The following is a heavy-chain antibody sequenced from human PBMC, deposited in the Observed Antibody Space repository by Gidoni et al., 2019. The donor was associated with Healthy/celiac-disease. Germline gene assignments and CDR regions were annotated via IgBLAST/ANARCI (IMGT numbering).Heavy chain of an antibody. D-gene: IGHD3-10*01. CDR2: IYYSGST. CDR1: GGPISSYY. V-gene: IGHV4-59*01. Sequence: QVQLQESGPGLVKPSETLSLTCTVSGGPISSYYWSWIRQPPGKGLEWIGYIYYSGSTNYNPSLKSRVTISVDTSKNQFSLKLSSVTAADTAVYYCAREPALMVQGADGMDVWGQGTTVTVSS. J-gene: IGHJ6*02. CDR3: AREPALMVQGADGMDV.